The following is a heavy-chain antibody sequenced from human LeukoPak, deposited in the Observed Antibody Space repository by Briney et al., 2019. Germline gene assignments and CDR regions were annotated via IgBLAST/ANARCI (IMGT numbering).Heavy chain of an antibody. Sequence: PSETLSLTCTVSGGSISSYYWSWIRQPSGKGLEWIGYIYYSGSTNYNPSLKSRVTISVDTSKNQFSLKLSSVTAADTAVYYCARGRSWYYYYMDVWGKGTTVTVSS. V-gene: IGHV4-59*01. CDR3: ARGRSWYYYYMDV. D-gene: IGHD3-16*02. CDR2: IYYSGST. J-gene: IGHJ6*03. CDR1: GGSISSYY.